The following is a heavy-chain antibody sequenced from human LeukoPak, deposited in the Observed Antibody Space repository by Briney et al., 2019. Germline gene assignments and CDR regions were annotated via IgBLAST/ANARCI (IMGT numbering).Heavy chain of an antibody. D-gene: IGHD3-16*02. V-gene: IGHV4-39*01. Sequence: SETLSLTCTVSGGFISSSSYYWGWIRQPPGKGLEWIGSIYYSGSTYYNPSLKSRVTISVDTSKNQFSLKLSSVTAADTAVYYCARRYDYVWGSYRYGFDYWGQGTLVTVSS. CDR1: GGFISSSSYY. J-gene: IGHJ4*02. CDR2: IYYSGST. CDR3: ARRYDYVWGSYRYGFDY.